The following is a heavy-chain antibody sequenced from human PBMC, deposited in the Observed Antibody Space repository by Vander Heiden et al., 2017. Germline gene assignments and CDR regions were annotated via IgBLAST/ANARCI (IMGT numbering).Heavy chain of an antibody. CDR1: GFSFSTYW. CDR3: ARGPNCGSRTDWFDP. Sequence: EVQLVESGGGLVQPGGSLRLSCAASGFSFSTYWMSWVRQAPGKGPEWVANIKQDGSETYVDSVKGRFTISRDNAKNSLYLQMNSLRVEDTAVYYCARGPNCGSRTDWFDPWGQGTLVTVSS. D-gene: IGHD3-10*01. CDR2: IKQDGSET. J-gene: IGHJ5*02. V-gene: IGHV3-7*01.